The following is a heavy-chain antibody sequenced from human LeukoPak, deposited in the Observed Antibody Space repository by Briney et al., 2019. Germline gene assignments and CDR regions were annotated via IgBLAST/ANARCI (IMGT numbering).Heavy chain of an antibody. J-gene: IGHJ6*03. CDR2: IYYSGST. CDR1: GGSISSSSYY. V-gene: IGHV4-39*02. CDR3: ARDPYSGSYGDSYYYYMDV. D-gene: IGHD1-26*01. Sequence: SETLSLTCTVSGGSISSSSYYWGWIRQPPGKGLEWIGSIYYSGSTYYNPSLKSRVTISVDTSKNQFSLKLSSVTAADTAVYYCARDPYSGSYGDSYYYYMDVWGKGTTVTISS.